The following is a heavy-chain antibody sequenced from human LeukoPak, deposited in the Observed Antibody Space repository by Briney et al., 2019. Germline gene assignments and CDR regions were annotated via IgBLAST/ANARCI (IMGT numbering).Heavy chain of an antibody. CDR2: ISYDGSNK. Sequence: SGGSLRLSCAASGFTFSSYGMHCVRQAPGKGLEWVAVISYDGSNKYYADSAKGRFTISRDNSKNTLYLQMNSLRAEDTAVYYCARRWARMYYYDSSGLPNYYGMDVWGQGTTVTVSS. D-gene: IGHD3-22*01. J-gene: IGHJ6*02. CDR3: ARRWARMYYYDSSGLPNYYGMDV. V-gene: IGHV3-30*03. CDR1: GFTFSSYG.